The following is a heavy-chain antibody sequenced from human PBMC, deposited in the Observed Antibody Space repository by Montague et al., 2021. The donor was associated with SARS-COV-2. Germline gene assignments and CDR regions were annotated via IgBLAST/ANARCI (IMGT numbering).Heavy chain of an antibody. V-gene: IGHV3-21*01. CDR1: GFTFSSYS. J-gene: IGHJ3*02. CDR3: ARGSVYNWNGDDDAFDI. D-gene: IGHD1-1*01. CDR2: ISSSSSYI. Sequence: SLRLSCAASGFTFSSYSMNWVRQAPGKGLEWVSSISSSSSYIYYADSVTGRFTISRDNAKDSLYLQMNSLRAEDTAVYYCARGSVYNWNGDDDAFDIWGQGTMVTVSS.